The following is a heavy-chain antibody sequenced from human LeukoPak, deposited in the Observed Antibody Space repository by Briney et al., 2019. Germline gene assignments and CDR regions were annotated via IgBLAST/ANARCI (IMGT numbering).Heavy chain of an antibody. J-gene: IGHJ4*02. V-gene: IGHV1-3*01. CDR2: INVASGDT. CDR1: GYTFTAHA. D-gene: IGHD3-16*01. CDR3: ASKPRGESRPLDY. Sequence: ASVKVSCKASGYTFTAHAVHWVRQAPGQRLEWMGWINVASGDTGYSQKFQDRVTITRDTSASTGYMEMSSLISEDTAVYYCASKPRGESRPLDYRGQGTLVTVSS.